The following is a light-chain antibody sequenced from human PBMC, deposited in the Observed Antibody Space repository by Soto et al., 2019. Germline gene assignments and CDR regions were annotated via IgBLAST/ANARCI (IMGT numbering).Light chain of an antibody. CDR3: SSYTSSSTLDVV. CDR1: SSDVGGYNY. V-gene: IGLV2-14*01. Sequence: QSALTQPASVSGSPGQSITISCTGTSSDVGGYNYVSWYQQHPGKAPKLIIYDVSNRPSGVSNRFSGSKSGNTASLTISGLQAEDEADYSCSSYTSSSTLDVVFGGGTKLTVL. CDR2: DVS. J-gene: IGLJ2*01.